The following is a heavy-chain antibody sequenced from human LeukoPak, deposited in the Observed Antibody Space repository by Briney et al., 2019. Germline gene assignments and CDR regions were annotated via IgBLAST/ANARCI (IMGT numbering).Heavy chain of an antibody. J-gene: IGHJ5*02. Sequence: PGGSLRLSCAASGFTFSSYAMSWVRQAPGKGLEWVSAISGSGGSTYYADSVKGRFTMSGDNSKNTLYLQMNSLRVEDTAVYYCAKGLTNWFDPWGQGTLVTVSS. CDR1: GFTFSSYA. V-gene: IGHV3-23*01. CDR2: ISGSGGST. CDR3: AKGLTNWFDP.